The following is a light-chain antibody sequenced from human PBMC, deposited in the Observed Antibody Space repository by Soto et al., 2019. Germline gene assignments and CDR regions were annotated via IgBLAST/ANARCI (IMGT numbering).Light chain of an antibody. CDR1: QSVSSN. Sequence: EIVMTQSPATLSVSPGERATLSCRASQSVSSNVAWYQQKPGQAPRLLIYGASTRATGIPARFSGSGSGTEFTLTISSLQSEDFAVYYCQQYNNWPGFGQGTKVEIK. J-gene: IGKJ1*01. V-gene: IGKV3-15*01. CDR3: QQYNNWPG. CDR2: GAS.